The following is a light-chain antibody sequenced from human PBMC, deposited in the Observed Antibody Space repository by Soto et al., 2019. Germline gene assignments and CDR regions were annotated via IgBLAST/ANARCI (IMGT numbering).Light chain of an antibody. J-gene: IGLJ2*01. Sequence: QSVLTQPRSVSGSPGQSVTISCTGTSSDVDDYNFVSWYQQHPDKAPKLIIYDVTKRPSGVPDRFSGSKSDNTASLTISGLQTEDEAHYYCCSYAGGYFFEVIFGGGTKVTVL. CDR1: SSDVDDYNF. V-gene: IGLV2-11*01. CDR3: CSYAGGYFFEVI. CDR2: DVT.